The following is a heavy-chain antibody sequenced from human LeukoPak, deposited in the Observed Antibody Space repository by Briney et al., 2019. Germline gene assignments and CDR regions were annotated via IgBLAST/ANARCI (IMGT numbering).Heavy chain of an antibody. CDR2: ISGSGGST. J-gene: IGHJ5*02. D-gene: IGHD1-26*01. CDR3: AKSGGSYYGSWFDP. V-gene: IGHV3-23*01. CDR1: GFPFSSYV. Sequence: GGSLRLSCAASGFPFSSYVMSWVRQAPGKGLEWVSAISGSGGSTYYADSVKGRFTISRDNSKNTLYLQINSLRAEDTAVYYCAKSGGSYYGSWFDPWGQGTLVTVSS.